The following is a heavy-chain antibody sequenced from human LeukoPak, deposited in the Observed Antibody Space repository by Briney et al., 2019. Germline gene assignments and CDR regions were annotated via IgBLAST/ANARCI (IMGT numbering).Heavy chain of an antibody. CDR1: GGSISSTSYY. D-gene: IGHD3-10*01. Sequence: PSETLSLTCTVSGGSISSTSYYWGWLRQPPGKGLEWIGEINHSGSTNYNPSLKSRVTISVDTSKNQFSLKLSSVTAADTAVYYCARGRSGRFRGGSGSYPLSYLDYWGQGTLVTVSS. CDR2: INHSGST. CDR3: ARGRSGRFRGGSGSYPLSYLDY. J-gene: IGHJ4*02. V-gene: IGHV4-39*07.